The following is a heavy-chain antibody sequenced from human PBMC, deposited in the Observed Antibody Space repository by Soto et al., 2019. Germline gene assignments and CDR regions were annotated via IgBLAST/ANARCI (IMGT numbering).Heavy chain of an antibody. CDR2: IYYSGST. CDR3: ARLNYDFWSGYSADAFDI. V-gene: IGHV4-59*08. Sequence: SETLSLTCTVSGGSISSYYWSWIRQPPGKGLEWIGYIYYSGSTNYNPSLKSRVTISVDTSKNQFSLKLSSVTAADTAMYYCARLNYDFWSGYSADAFDIWGQGTMVTVSS. J-gene: IGHJ3*02. D-gene: IGHD3-3*01. CDR1: GGSISSYY.